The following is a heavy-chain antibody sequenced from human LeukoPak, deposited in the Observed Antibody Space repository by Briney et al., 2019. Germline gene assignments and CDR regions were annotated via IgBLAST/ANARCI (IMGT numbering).Heavy chain of an antibody. CDR2: ISSSSSTI. CDR1: GFTFSSYS. D-gene: IGHD6-19*01. V-gene: IGHV3-48*04. CDR3: ARDRIIAVAGIVNYYYGMDV. J-gene: IGHJ6*02. Sequence: GGSLRLSCAASGFTFSSYSMNWVRQAPGKGLEWVSCISSSSSTIYYADSVKGRFTISRDNAKNSLYLQMNSLRAEDTAVYYCARDRIIAVAGIVNYYYGMDVWGQGTTVTVSS.